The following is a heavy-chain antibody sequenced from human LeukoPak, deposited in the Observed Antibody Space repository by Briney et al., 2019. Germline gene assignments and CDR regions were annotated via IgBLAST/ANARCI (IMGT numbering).Heavy chain of an antibody. V-gene: IGHV3-30*02. CDR2: IRYDGSNK. Sequence: PGGSLRLSCAASGFTFCRHGMHWVRQAPGKGLEWVAFIRYDGSNKYYADSVKGRFTISRDNSKNTLSLQMNSLRAEDTAVYYCAKGSFYCSGNTCPQYYYYMDVWGKGTTVTVSS. D-gene: IGHD2-2*01. CDR1: GFTFCRHG. J-gene: IGHJ6*03. CDR3: AKGSFYCSGNTCPQYYYYMDV.